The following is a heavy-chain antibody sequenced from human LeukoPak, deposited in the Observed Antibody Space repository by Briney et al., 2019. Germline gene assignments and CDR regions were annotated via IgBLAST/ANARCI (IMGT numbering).Heavy chain of an antibody. D-gene: IGHD4-17*01. J-gene: IGHJ4*02. CDR1: GYTFTDYY. CDR3: ATETTGTPRGVY. Sequence: GASVTVSCKASGYTFTDYYIQWVRQAPGQGLEWMGRINPNNGATTYAQQFQGRVTMTRDTSITTAYMEVSRLTSDDTAVYYCATETTGTPRGVYWGLGTLVTVSS. CDR2: INPNNGAT. V-gene: IGHV1-2*02.